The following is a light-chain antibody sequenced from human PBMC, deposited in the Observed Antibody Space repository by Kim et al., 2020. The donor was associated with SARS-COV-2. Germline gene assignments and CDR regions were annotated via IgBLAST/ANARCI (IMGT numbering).Light chain of an antibody. CDR1: QSVSSSY. J-gene: IGKJ2*01. CDR2: GAS. V-gene: IGKV3-20*01. CDR3: QQYGSSPPYT. Sequence: EVVLTQSPGTLSLSPGERATLSCRASQSVSSSYLAWYQQKPGQAPRLLIYGASSSATGIPDRFSGSGSGTDFTLTISRLETEDFAVYYCQQYGSSPPYTFGQGTKLEI.